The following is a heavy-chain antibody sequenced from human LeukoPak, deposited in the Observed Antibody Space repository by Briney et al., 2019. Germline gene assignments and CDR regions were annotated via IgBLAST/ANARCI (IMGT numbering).Heavy chain of an antibody. CDR3: ARSGGNYGDYALY. J-gene: IGHJ4*02. CDR1: GFTFSSHW. Sequence: GGSLRLSCAASGFTFSSHWMHRVRQAPGKGLLWVSRINSDGSSTGYADSVKGRFTISRDNAKNTLYLQMNSLRAEYTAVYYCARSGGNYGDYALYWGQGALVTVSS. CDR2: INSDGSST. V-gene: IGHV3-74*01. D-gene: IGHD4-17*01.